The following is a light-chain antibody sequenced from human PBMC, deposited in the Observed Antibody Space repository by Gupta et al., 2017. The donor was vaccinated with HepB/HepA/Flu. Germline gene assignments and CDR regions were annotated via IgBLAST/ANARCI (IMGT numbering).Light chain of an antibody. CDR1: PAIRSH. CDR3: QHCDHYPLS. V-gene: IGKV1-9*01. CDR2: SAS. J-gene: IGKJ4*01. Sequence: DIQLTQSPSFLSASVGDTVTITCRASPAIRSHLAWHQQNSGRAPKLLISSASALQSGVPSRFNGSGSGTEFTLTISNLQPEDFATYYCQHCDHYPLSFGGGTKVAI.